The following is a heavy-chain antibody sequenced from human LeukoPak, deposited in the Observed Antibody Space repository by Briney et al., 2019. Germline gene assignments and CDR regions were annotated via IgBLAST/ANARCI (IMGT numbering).Heavy chain of an antibody. CDR2: ISYDGSNK. Sequence: PGGSLRLSCAASGFTFSSYAMHWVRQAPGKGLEWVAVISYDGSNKYYADSVKGRFTISRDNAKNSLYLQMNSLRAEDTAVYYCARDSAKKNDAFDIWGQGTMVTVSS. J-gene: IGHJ3*02. CDR3: ARDSAKKNDAFDI. CDR1: GFTFSSYA. V-gene: IGHV3-30-3*01.